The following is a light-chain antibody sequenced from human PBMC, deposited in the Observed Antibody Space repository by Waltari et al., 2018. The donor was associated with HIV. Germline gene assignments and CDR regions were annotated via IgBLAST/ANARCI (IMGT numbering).Light chain of an antibody. Sequence: AVTQPASVSGLPGQSTTISCTGADGDFGPYNSVSWYQQPSVNPPTLILYDADSRASGVSDRFSGSMSGNTASLTISGLRAEDEGHYYCASFTGDDTVIFGGGTEVTVL. J-gene: IGLJ2*01. CDR3: ASFTGDDTVI. V-gene: IGLV2-14*03. CDR1: DGDFGPYNS. CDR2: DAD.